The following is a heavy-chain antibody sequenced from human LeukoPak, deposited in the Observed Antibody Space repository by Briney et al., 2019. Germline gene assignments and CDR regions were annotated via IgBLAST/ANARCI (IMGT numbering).Heavy chain of an antibody. CDR3: AKSRSGSYSHFDY. CDR2: ISGSGGST. J-gene: IGHJ4*02. V-gene: IGHV3-23*01. CDR1: GFTFGDYA. Sequence: GGSLRLSCTASGFTFGDYAMSWVRQAPGKGLEWVSAISGSGGSTYYADSVKGRFTISRDNSKNTLYLQMNSLRAEDTAVYYCAKSRSGSYSHFDYWGQGTLVTVSS. D-gene: IGHD1-26*01.